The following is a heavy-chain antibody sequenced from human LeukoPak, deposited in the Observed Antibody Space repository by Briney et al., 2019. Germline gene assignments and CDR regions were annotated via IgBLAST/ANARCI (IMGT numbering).Heavy chain of an antibody. V-gene: IGHV4-4*07. J-gene: IGHJ4*02. CDR2: IYTGGST. Sequence: KPSETLSLTCTASGGSISSYYWNWIRQPAGKGLEWIGRIYTGGSTNYNPSLKSRVTMSVDTSNNQFSLKLSSVTAADTAVYYCARTFCSGGSCYHFDYWGQGTLVTVSS. D-gene: IGHD2-15*01. CDR1: GGSISSYY. CDR3: ARTFCSGGSCYHFDY.